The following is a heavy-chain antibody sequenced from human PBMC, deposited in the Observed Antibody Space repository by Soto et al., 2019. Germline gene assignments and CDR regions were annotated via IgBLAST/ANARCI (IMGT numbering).Heavy chain of an antibody. D-gene: IGHD6-6*01. Sequence: QVQLVQSGAEVKKPGSSVKVSCKASGGTFSSYAISWVRQAPGQGLEWMGGIIPIFGTANYAQKFQGRVTITADESTSTAYIELSSLRSEDTAVYYCARDLEIGPRDNWFDPWGQGTLVTVSS. CDR3: ARDLEIGPRDNWFDP. CDR2: IIPIFGTA. CDR1: GGTFSSYA. J-gene: IGHJ5*02. V-gene: IGHV1-69*12.